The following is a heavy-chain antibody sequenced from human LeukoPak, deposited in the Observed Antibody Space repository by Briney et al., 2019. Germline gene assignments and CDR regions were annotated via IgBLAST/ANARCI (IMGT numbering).Heavy chain of an antibody. D-gene: IGHD5-24*01. J-gene: IGHJ6*03. CDR2: IRYDGSNK. Sequence: PGGSLRLSCAASGFTFSSYGMHWVRQAPGKGLEWVAFIRYDGSNKYYADSVKGRFTISRDNSKNTLYLQMNSLRAEDTAVYYCARVEDKNYYYYYMDVWGKGTTVTISS. CDR3: ARVEDKNYYYYYMDV. V-gene: IGHV3-30*02. CDR1: GFTFSSYG.